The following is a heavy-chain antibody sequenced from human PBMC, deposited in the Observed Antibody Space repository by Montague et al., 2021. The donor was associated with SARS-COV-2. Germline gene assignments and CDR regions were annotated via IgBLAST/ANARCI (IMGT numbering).Heavy chain of an antibody. J-gene: IGHJ4*02. CDR1: GDSVSNNIAA. V-gene: IGHV6-1*01. CDR2: TYYRSKWYN. CDR3: TQERGPGRTTWHYFDY. Sequence: CAISGDSVSNNIAAWNWIRQSPSRGLEWPGRTYYRSKWYNDYAVSVRSRITISPDTSKNQFSLQLNSVTPEDTAVYYCTQERGPGRTTWHYFDYWGQGTLVTVSS. D-gene: IGHD1-14*01.